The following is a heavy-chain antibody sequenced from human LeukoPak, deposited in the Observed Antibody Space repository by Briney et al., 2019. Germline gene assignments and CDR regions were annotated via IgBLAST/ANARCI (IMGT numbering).Heavy chain of an antibody. CDR2: INSDGSST. J-gene: IGHJ4*02. V-gene: IGHV3-74*01. CDR3: ARYSAYGDFDY. CDR1: GFTFSIYW. Sequence: GGSLRLSCAASGFTFSIYWVHWVRQAPGKALVWVSSINSDGSSTSYADSVKGRFTISRDNAKNTLYLQMNSLRAEDTAVYYCARYSAYGDFDYWGQGTLVTVPS. D-gene: IGHD5-12*01.